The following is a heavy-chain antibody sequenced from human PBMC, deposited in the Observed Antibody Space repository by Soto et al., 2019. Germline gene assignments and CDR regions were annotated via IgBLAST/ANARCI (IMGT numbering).Heavy chain of an antibody. CDR1: GGSIASSLYY. J-gene: IGHJ6*02. CDR3: ARDLWGYCGTDCYPLDV. D-gene: IGHD2-21*02. V-gene: IGHV4-39*07. CDR2: IYYSGST. Sequence: PSETLSLTCSVSGGSIASSLYYWGWVRKSPGKGLEWIESIYYSGSTHYNPSLKSRVTISVDTSKNQFSLKLNSVTAADTAVYYCARDLWGYCGTDCYPLDVWGQGTTVTVSS.